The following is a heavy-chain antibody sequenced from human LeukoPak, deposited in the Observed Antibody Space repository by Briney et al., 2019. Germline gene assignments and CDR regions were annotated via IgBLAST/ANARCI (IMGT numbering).Heavy chain of an antibody. CDR3: ARHMGSSWGNWFDP. CDR1: GYSISSDYY. CDR2: IYHSGRT. J-gene: IGHJ5*02. D-gene: IGHD6-13*01. Sequence: SETLSLTCAVSGYSISSDYYWGWIRPPPGKGLEWIGSIYHSGRTYYNPSLKSRVTISVDTSKNQFSLKLSSVTAADTAVYYCARHMGSSWGNWFDPWGQGTLVTVSS. V-gene: IGHV4-38-2*01.